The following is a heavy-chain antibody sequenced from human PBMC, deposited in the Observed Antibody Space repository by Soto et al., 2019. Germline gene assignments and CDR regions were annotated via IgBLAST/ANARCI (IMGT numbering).Heavy chain of an antibody. J-gene: IGHJ6*03. V-gene: IGHV1-69*04. CDR1: GDTFTSHT. D-gene: IGHD2-2*01. CDR2: TIPTLGIT. Sequence: ASVKVSCKASGDTFTSHTITWVRQAPGQGLEWVGRTIPTLGITDYAQKFQGRVTITADKSTSTAYMEVSSLRSEDTALYYCARDKYCNTATCFGYMDVWGTGTTVTVSS. CDR3: ARDKYCNTATCFGYMDV.